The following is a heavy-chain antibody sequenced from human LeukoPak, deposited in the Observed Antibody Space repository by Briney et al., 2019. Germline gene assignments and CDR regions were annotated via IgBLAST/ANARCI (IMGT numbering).Heavy chain of an antibody. CDR3: ARGRYFDWLSSGYDAFDI. V-gene: IGHV1-8*02. CDR1: GGTFSSYA. Sequence: ASVKVSCKASGGTFSSYAISWVRQAPGQGLEWMGWMNPNSGNTGYAQKFQGRVTMTRNTSISTAYMELSSLRSEDTAVYYCARGRYFDWLSSGYDAFDIWGQGTMVTVSS. D-gene: IGHD3-9*01. J-gene: IGHJ3*02. CDR2: MNPNSGNT.